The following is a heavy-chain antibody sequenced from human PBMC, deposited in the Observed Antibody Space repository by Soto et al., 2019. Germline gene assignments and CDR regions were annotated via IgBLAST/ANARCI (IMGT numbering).Heavy chain of an antibody. CDR3: ARPRIYSSSSFYYYYGLDV. V-gene: IGHV4-39*01. CDR1: GGSISSSSYY. CDR2: IYYSGST. D-gene: IGHD6-6*01. Sequence: PSEPRSLTRTVSGGSISSSSYYWGRIRQPPGKGLEWIGSIYYSGSTYYNPSLQSRVTISVDTSKNQFSLQLSAVTAADTAVYYCARPRIYSSSSFYYYYGLDVWGPGTPVTVSS. J-gene: IGHJ6*02.